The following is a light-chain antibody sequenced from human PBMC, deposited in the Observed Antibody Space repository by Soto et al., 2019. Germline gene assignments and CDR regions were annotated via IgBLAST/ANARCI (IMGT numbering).Light chain of an antibody. CDR1: QSVSSSY. CDR2: GAS. Sequence: EIVLTQSPGTLSLSPGERATLSCRASQSVSSSYLAWYQQKPGQAPRLLIYGASSRATGIPDRFSGSGSGTDFPITCSRLEPEAFAVYYCQKYGSSPPYTFGPGTKVDTK. V-gene: IGKV3-20*01. J-gene: IGKJ3*01. CDR3: QKYGSSPPYT.